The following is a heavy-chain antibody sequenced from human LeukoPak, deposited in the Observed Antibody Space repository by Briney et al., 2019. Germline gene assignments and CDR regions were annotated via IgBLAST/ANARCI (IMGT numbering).Heavy chain of an antibody. CDR3: VVGGSRGY. D-gene: IGHD2-15*01. Sequence: PGGSLRLSCAASGLAFSAYKMHWVRQAPRKGLVWVSRISTDGYTTDYADFVQGRFTASRDNTKNTWSLEMNSLRAEDTAVYYCVVGGSRGYWGQGTLVTVSS. CDR2: ISTDGYTT. CDR1: GLAFSAYK. J-gene: IGHJ4*02. V-gene: IGHV3-74*01.